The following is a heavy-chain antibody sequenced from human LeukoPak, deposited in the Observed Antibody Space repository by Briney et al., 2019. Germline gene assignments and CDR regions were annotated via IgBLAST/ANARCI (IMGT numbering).Heavy chain of an antibody. CDR1: GGSISSSSYY. CDR2: IYTSGST. CDR3: ARDSYYYGSGSYSRYYYYYYMDV. V-gene: IGHV4-61*02. J-gene: IGHJ6*03. D-gene: IGHD3-10*01. Sequence: ETSETLSLTCTVSGGSISSSSYYWSWIRQPAGKGLEWIGRIYTSGSTNYNPSLKSRVTISVDTSKNQFSLKLSSVTAADTAVYYCARDSYYYGSGSYSRYYYYYYMDVWGKGTTVTISS.